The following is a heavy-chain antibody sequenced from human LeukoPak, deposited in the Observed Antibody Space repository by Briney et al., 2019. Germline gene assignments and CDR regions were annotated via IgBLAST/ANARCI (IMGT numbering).Heavy chain of an antibody. Sequence: PSETLSLTCTVSGGSISSGGYYWSWIRQHPGKGLEWIGYIYYSGSTYYNPSLKSRVTISVDTSKNQFSLKLSSVTAADTAVYYCARDREPNWYLDLWGRGTLVTVSS. CDR1: GGSISSGGYY. CDR2: IYYSGST. V-gene: IGHV4-31*03. CDR3: ARDREPNWYLDL. J-gene: IGHJ2*01.